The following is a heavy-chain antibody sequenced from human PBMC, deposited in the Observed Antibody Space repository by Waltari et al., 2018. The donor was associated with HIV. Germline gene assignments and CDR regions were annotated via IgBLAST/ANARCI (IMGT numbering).Heavy chain of an antibody. J-gene: IGHJ4*02. Sequence: QVQLVESGGGVVQPGRSLRLSCAASGFTFRRYAMLCGRQAPGKGLEWVAVISYDGSNKYYADSVKGRFTISRDNSKNTLYLQMNSLRAEDTAVYYCARDPQYCSSTSCSYYFDYWGQGTLVTVSS. CDR1: GFTFRRYA. CDR3: ARDPQYCSSTSCSYYFDY. D-gene: IGHD2-2*01. CDR2: ISYDGSNK. V-gene: IGHV3-30-3*01.